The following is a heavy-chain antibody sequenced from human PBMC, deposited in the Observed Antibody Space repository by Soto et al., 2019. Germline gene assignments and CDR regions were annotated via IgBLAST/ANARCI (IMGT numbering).Heavy chain of an antibody. D-gene: IGHD3-16*02. J-gene: IGHJ5*02. CDR3: ARAYYIWGSYRVNWFDP. V-gene: IGHV1-8*01. Sequence: ASVKVSCKASGYTFTSNDINWVRQATGQGLEWMGWMNPNSGNTGYAQKFQGRVTMTRNTSISTAYTELSSLRSEDTAVYYCARAYYIWGSYRVNWFDPWGQGTLVTVSS. CDR1: GYTFTSND. CDR2: MNPNSGNT.